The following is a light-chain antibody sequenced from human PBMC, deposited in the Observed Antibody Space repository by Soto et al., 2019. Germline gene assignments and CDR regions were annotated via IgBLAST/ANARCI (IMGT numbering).Light chain of an antibody. CDR2: EVY. CDR1: FNDVGGYNY. Sequence: QSVLTQPPSASGSPGQSVTISCTGTFNDVGGYNYVSWYQQHPGKAPKVIIYEVYKRPSGVPDRFTGSKSGKTASLTVSGLQADDEADYYCSSYVGNNDSVLGGGTTVTV. CDR3: SSYVGNNDSV. J-gene: IGLJ3*02. V-gene: IGLV2-8*01.